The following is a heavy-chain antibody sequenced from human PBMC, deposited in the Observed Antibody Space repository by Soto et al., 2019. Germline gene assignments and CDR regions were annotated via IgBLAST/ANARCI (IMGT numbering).Heavy chain of an antibody. V-gene: IGHV1-18*01. CDR1: GYTSTNYG. CDR3: ARGDGSYRHDYYYYGMDV. D-gene: IGHD1-26*01. CDR2: ISAYNGNT. Sequence: ASVKVSCKASGYTSTNYGMHWVRQAPGQGLEWMGWISAYNGNTNYAQKLQGRVTMTTDTSTSTAYMELRSLRSDDTAVYYCARGDGSYRHDYYYYGMDVWGQGTTVTVSS. J-gene: IGHJ6*02.